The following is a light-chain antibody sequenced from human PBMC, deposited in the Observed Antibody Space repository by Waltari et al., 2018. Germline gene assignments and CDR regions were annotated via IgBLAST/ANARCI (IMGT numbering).Light chain of an antibody. CDR2: WAS. V-gene: IGKV4-1*01. CDR1: QSVLYTSNNKNY. CDR3: QQYFTSPSLT. Sequence: DIVMTQSPDTLTVSLGERAPINCKTSQSVLYTSNNKNYLGWYQQKPGQPPKLLIYWASTRDSGVPDRFIGSGSGTDFTLTINSLQAEDVAVYYCQQYFTSPSLTFGGGTKVEI. J-gene: IGKJ4*01.